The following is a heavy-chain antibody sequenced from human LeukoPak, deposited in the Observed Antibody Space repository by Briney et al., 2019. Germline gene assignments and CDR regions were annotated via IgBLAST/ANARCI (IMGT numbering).Heavy chain of an antibody. CDR1: GGSFSGYY. CDR2: INHSGST. Sequence: SETLSLTCAVYGGSFSGYYWSWIRQPPGKGLEWIGEINHSGSTNYNPSLKSRVTISVDTSKNQFSLKLSSVTAADTAVYYCARLIYCSSTSCYHPRRYYMDVWGRGTTVTISS. D-gene: IGHD2-2*01. CDR3: ARLIYCSSTSCYHPRRYYMDV. J-gene: IGHJ6*03. V-gene: IGHV4-34*01.